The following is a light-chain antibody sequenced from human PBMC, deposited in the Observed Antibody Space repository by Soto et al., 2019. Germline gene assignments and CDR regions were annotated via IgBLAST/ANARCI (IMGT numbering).Light chain of an antibody. CDR3: QQYNVWPLT. J-gene: IGKJ4*01. CDR1: QSGSSN. V-gene: IGKV3D-15*01. CDR2: VAS. Sequence: EIVMTQSPATLSVSPGARATLSCRASQSGSSNEAWDQQKPGQTPKLLIYVASTTATGIPARFSGSGSGTEFTLTISSLQSEDFAVYYCQQYNVWPLTFGGGTKVEFK.